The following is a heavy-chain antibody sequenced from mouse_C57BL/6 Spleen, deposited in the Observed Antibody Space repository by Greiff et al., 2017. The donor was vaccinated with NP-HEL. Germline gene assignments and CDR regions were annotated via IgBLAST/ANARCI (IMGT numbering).Heavy chain of an antibody. J-gene: IGHJ1*03. CDR2: IDPSDSYT. CDR1: GYTFTSYW. Sequence: QVQLQQPGAELVRPGTSVKLSCKASGYTFTSYWMHWVKQRPGQGLEWIGVIDPSDSYTNYNQKFKGKATLTVDTSSSTAYMQLSSLTSEDSAVYYCASIPTTVVATRYFDVWGTGTTVTVSS. V-gene: IGHV1-59*01. D-gene: IGHD1-1*01. CDR3: ASIPTTVVATRYFDV.